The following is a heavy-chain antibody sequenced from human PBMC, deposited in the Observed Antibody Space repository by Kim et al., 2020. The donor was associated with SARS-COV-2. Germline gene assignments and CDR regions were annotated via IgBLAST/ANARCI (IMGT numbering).Heavy chain of an antibody. CDR3: ARAPLTIFGVVIQNFDY. J-gene: IGHJ4*02. V-gene: IGHV4-31*03. Sequence: SETLSLTCTVSGGSISSGGYYWSWIRQHPGKGLEWIGYIYYSGSTYYNPSLKSRATISVDTSKNQFSLKLSPVTAADTAVYYCARAPLTIFGVVIQNFDYWGQGTLVTVSS. CDR2: IYYSGST. D-gene: IGHD3-3*01. CDR1: GGSISSGGYY.